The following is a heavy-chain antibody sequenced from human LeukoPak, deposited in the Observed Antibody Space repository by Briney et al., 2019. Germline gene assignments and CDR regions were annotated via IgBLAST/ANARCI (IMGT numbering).Heavy chain of an antibody. CDR1: GFTFRSYA. Sequence: GRSLRLSCAASGFTFRSYAMHWIRPAPGKGLEWVAVISYDGSNKYYADSVKGRFTISRDNSKNTLYLQMNSLRAEDTAVYYCARDRGYYGSGSYFFDYWGQGTLVTVSS. V-gene: IGHV3-30*04. J-gene: IGHJ4*02. CDR2: ISYDGSNK. CDR3: ARDRGYYGSGSYFFDY. D-gene: IGHD3-10*01.